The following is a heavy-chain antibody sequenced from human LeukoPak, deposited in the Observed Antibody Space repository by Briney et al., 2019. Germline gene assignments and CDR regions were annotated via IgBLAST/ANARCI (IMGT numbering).Heavy chain of an antibody. Sequence: GVSLRLSCAASGFTFSTYSMNWVRQAPGKGLEWVSSISSTSAYVYYADSVEGRFTISRDNAKNSLYLQMNSLKTEDTAVYYCTTKTQDSGSYSFYYYYMDVWGKGTTVTVSS. J-gene: IGHJ6*03. D-gene: IGHD1-26*01. V-gene: IGHV3-21*03. CDR1: GFTFSTYS. CDR3: TTKTQDSGSYSFYYYYMDV. CDR2: ISSTSAYV.